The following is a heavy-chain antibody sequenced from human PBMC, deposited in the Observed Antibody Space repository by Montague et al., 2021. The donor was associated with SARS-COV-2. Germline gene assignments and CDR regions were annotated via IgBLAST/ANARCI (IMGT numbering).Heavy chain of an antibody. J-gene: IGHJ4*02. D-gene: IGHD2/OR15-2a*01. CDR2: ISSGGNK. CDR1: GFTFSTYA. CDR3: AKNFPGQFYFDD. Sequence: SLSLSFSASGFTFSTYAMNWVRQAPGKGLEWVSGISSGGNKHHADSVKGRFTISRDDSRNTLYLQMHSLRAEDTAIYYCAKNFPGQFYFDDWGQGTLVAVSS. V-gene: IGHV3-23*01.